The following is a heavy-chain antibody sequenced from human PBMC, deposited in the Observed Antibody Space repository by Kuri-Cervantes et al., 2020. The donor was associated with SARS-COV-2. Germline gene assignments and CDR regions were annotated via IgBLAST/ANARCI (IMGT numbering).Heavy chain of an antibody. J-gene: IGHJ3*02. CDR3: ATAHIPVVPVAFDI. D-gene: IGHD2-21*01. CDR1: GGTFSSYA. CDR2: IIPIFGTA. V-gene: IGHV1-69*06. Sequence: SVKVSCKASGGTFSSYAISWVRQAPGQGLEWMGGIIPIFGTANYAQKFQGRVTMTEDTSTDTAYMELSSLRSEDTAVYYCATAHIPVVPVAFDIWGQGTMVTVSS.